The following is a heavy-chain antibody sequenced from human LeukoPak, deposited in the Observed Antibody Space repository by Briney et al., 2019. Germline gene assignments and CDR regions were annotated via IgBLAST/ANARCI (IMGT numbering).Heavy chain of an antibody. Sequence: PGGSLRLSCAASGFTFSSYAMSWVRQAPGKGLERVSTISGSGGSTYYADSVKGRFTISRDNSKNTLYLQMNSLRAEDTAVYYCAKDGYSSGWYDSWGQGTLVTVSS. CDR1: GFTFSSYA. D-gene: IGHD6-19*01. CDR3: AKDGYSSGWYDS. V-gene: IGHV3-23*01. J-gene: IGHJ5*01. CDR2: ISGSGGST.